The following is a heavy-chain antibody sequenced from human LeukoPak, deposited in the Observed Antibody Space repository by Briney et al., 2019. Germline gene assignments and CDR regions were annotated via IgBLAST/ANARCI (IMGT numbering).Heavy chain of an antibody. CDR2: ISSDSSYI. D-gene: IGHD4-17*01. CDR1: GFNFNTYT. J-gene: IGHJ4*02. V-gene: IGHV3-21*01. Sequence: GGSLRLSCAASGFNFNTYTMNWVRQAPGKGLEWVSSISSDSSYIYYADAMHGRFTVSRDNAKYSLYLQMNSLRAEDTAVYYCVRGSYGAYDYWGQGSLVTVSS. CDR3: VRGSYGAYDY.